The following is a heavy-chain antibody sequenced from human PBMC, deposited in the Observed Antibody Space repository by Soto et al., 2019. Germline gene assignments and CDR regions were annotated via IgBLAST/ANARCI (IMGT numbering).Heavy chain of an antibody. V-gene: IGHV3-7*03. D-gene: IGHD2-2*01. CDR1: GFTFSSYW. Sequence: EVQLVESGGGLVQPGGSLRLSCAASGFTFSSYWMSWVRQAPGKGLEWVANIKQDGSEKYYVDSVKGRFTISRDNAKNSLYLQMNSLRAEDTAVYYCARDPAPYCSSTSCYDYYYYGMDVWGQGTTVTDSS. CDR2: IKQDGSEK. J-gene: IGHJ6*02. CDR3: ARDPAPYCSSTSCYDYYYYGMDV.